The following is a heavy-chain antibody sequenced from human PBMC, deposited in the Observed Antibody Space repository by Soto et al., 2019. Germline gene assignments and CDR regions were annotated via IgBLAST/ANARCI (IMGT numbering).Heavy chain of an antibody. J-gene: IGHJ6*02. CDR3: ARPRRDYYYYYGMDV. CDR2: ISNDALNK. Sequence: QVQLVESGGGVGQPGRSLRLSCASSGFTFSGYGMHWVRQAPGKGLEWVAVISNDALNKYYADSVKGRFAISRDDSRNTLYLQMNSLRAEDTAVYYCARPRRDYYYYYGMDVWGQGTMVTVSS. CDR1: GFTFSGYG. V-gene: IGHV3-30*03.